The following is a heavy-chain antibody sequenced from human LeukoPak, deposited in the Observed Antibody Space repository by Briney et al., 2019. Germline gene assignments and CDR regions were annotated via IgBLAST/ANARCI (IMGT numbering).Heavy chain of an antibody. V-gene: IGHV4-34*01. CDR3: ARATYYYGSGSYLYWFDP. CDR1: GGSFSGYY. CDR2: INHSGST. J-gene: IGHJ5*02. Sequence: SETLSLTCAVYGGSFSGYYWSWIRQPPGKGLEWIGEINHSGSTNYNPSLKSRVTISVDTSKNQFSLKLSSVTAADTAVYYCARATYYYGSGSYLYWFDPWGQGTLVTVSS. D-gene: IGHD3-10*01.